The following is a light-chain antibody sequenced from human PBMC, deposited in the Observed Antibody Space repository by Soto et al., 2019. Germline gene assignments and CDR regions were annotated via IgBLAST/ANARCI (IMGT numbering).Light chain of an antibody. V-gene: IGLV2-14*03. Sequence: QSALTQPASVSGSPGQSITISCTGTNNDVGAYNYVSWFQQHPGKAPKTMIYDVSNRPSGVSNRFSGSKSGNTASLTISWLPAEDEADYYCSSYTRSNTVLFGGGTKLTVL. CDR1: NNDVGAYNY. J-gene: IGLJ3*02. CDR2: DVS. CDR3: SSYTRSNTVL.